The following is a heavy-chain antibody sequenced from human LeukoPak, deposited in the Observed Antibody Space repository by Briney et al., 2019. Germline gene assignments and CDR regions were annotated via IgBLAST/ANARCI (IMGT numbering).Heavy chain of an antibody. V-gene: IGHV3-21*01. D-gene: IGHD4-23*01. CDR2: ISSSSSYI. J-gene: IGHJ4*02. CDR3: ARDLSYGGWGFNYFDY. Sequence: PGGSLRLSCAASGFTFSSYSMNWVRQAPGKGLEWVSSISSSSSYIYYADSVKGRFTISRDNAKNSLYLQMNSLRAEDTAVYYCARDLSYGGWGFNYFDYWGQGTLVTVSS. CDR1: GFTFSSYS.